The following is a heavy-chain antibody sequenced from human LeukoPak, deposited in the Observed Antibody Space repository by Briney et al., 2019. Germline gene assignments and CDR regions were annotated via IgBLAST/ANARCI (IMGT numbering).Heavy chain of an antibody. CDR1: GFTLSSYW. D-gene: IGHD6-13*01. CDR2: IKQDGSDR. J-gene: IGHJ4*02. CDR3: ARHRHSSSWYEFDY. V-gene: IGHV3-7*02. Sequence: GGSLRLSCAASGFTLSSYWMSWVRQAPGKGLEWVANIKQDGSDRYYVDSVKGRFTISRDNAKNSLYLQMNSLRAEDTAVYYCARHRHSSSWYEFDYWGQGTLVTVSS.